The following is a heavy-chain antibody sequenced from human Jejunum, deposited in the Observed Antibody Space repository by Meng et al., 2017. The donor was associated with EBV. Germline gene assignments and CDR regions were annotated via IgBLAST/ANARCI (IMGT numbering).Heavy chain of an antibody. Sequence: EVQLVESXGVLVQPGGSLRLSCAASGFTFSSYWMHWVRQAPGKGLVWVSRINEDGRTITYADSVKGRFTISRDNTKNTLYLQMDSLRAEDTGVYFCSRDLAGPADAWGQGTLGTVSS. CDR3: SRDLAGPADA. J-gene: IGHJ5*02. V-gene: IGHV3-74*01. CDR2: INEDGRTI. CDR1: GFTFSSYW. D-gene: IGHD2-2*01.